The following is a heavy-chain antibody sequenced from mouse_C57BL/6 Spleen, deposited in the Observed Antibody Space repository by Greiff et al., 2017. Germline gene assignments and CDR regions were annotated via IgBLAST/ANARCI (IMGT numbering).Heavy chain of an antibody. V-gene: IGHV1-18*01. CDR2: INPNNGGT. CDR3: ARNSNYEVGFAY. CDR1: GYTFTGYN. J-gene: IGHJ3*01. Sequence: VQLKQSGPELVKPGASVKIPCKASGYTFTGYNMHWVKQSHGKSLEWIGDINPNNGGTIYNQKFKGKATLTVDKSSSTAYMELRSLTSEDTAVYYCARNSNYEVGFAYWGQGTLVTVSA. D-gene: IGHD2-5*01.